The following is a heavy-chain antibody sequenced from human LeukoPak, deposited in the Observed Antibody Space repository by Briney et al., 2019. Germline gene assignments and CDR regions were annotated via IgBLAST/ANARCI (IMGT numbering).Heavy chain of an antibody. CDR1: GFTFSSYW. CDR3: ARDMGDGGYYYDSSGYFNY. Sequence: GGSLRLSCAASGFTFSSYWMSWVRQAPGKGLEWVANIKQDGSEKYYVDSVKGRFTISRDNAKNSLYLQMNSLRAEGTAVYYCARDMGDGGYYYDSSGYFNYWGQGTLVTVSS. D-gene: IGHD3-22*01. CDR2: IKQDGSEK. J-gene: IGHJ4*02. V-gene: IGHV3-7*01.